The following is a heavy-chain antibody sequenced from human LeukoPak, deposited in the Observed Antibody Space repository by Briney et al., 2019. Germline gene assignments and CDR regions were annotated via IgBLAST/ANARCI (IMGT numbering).Heavy chain of an antibody. CDR3: ARDRSIGRNYGSGSYNY. Sequence: ASVKVSCKASGYIFTNYGISWVRQAPGQGLEWVGWIGAYNGNTNYAQKLQGRVTMTTDTSTSTAYMEVRSLTSDDTAVYYCARDRSIGRNYGSGSYNYWGQGTLVTVSS. CDR2: IGAYNGNT. V-gene: IGHV1-18*01. D-gene: IGHD3-10*01. CDR1: GYIFTNYG. J-gene: IGHJ4*02.